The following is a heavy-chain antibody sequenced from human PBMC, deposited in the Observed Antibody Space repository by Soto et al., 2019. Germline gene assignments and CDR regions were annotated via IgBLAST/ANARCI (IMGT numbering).Heavy chain of an antibody. CDR1: GFTFSSYG. D-gene: IGHD6-13*01. Sequence: QVQLVESGGGVVQPGRSLRLSCAASGFTFSSYGMHWVRQAPGKGLEWVAVISYDGSNKYYADSVKGRFTISRDNSMNTLYLQMNSLRAEDTAVYYCAKDIVQYSSSPRAPDYWGQGTLVTVSS. CDR3: AKDIVQYSSSPRAPDY. J-gene: IGHJ4*02. V-gene: IGHV3-30*18. CDR2: ISYDGSNK.